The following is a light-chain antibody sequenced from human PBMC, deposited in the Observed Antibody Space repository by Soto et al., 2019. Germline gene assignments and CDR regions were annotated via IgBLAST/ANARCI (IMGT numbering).Light chain of an antibody. Sequence: QSVLTKPPSASGTPGQRVTISCSGSSSNIGSNTVNWYQQLPGTAPKLLIYSDNQRPSGVPDRFSGSKSGTSASLAISGLQSEDEADYYCAAWDDSLNGSNWVFGGGTKLTVL. CDR1: SSNIGSNT. V-gene: IGLV1-44*01. J-gene: IGLJ3*02. CDR2: SDN. CDR3: AAWDDSLNGSNWV.